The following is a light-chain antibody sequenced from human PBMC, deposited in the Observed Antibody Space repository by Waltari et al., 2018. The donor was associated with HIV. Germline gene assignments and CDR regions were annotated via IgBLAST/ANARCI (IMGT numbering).Light chain of an antibody. V-gene: IGKV1-39*01. CDR2: AAS. J-gene: IGKJ2*01. Sequence: DIQMTQSPSSLSASVGDRVTITCRASQSISIFLNWYQQKPGKAPKLLIDAASSLLSGGPSRFSGSGSGTDFTLTITSLQPEDFATYYCQQTYSTPPYTFGQGTRLEIK. CDR1: QSISIF. CDR3: QQTYSTPPYT.